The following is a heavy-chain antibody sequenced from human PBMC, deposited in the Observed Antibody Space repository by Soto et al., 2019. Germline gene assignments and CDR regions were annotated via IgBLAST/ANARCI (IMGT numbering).Heavy chain of an antibody. CDR3: TRHMGGKGAY. J-gene: IGHJ1*01. CDR2: IDEYGITI. Sequence: PGGSLRLSCAASGFTFSSYWIHWVRQVPGKGLLWVSRIDEYGITINYADSVKGRFTISRDNAKSTLYLEMNSLRAEDTALYYCTRHMGGKGAYWGQGNLFAVSS. CDR1: GFTFSSYW. D-gene: IGHD3-16*01. V-gene: IGHV3-74*01.